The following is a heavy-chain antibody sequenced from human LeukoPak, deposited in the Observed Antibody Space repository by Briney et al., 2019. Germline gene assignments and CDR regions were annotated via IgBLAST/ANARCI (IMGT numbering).Heavy chain of an antibody. D-gene: IGHD4-23*01. Sequence: SETLSLTCTVSGGSINSYYWNWIRKPAGKGLEWIGRIFSSWSTNYNPSLKSRVTMSVDTSKNQFSLKLTSVTAADTAIYYCMARLKAGAMGTRLIGNAFHIWGQGTMVSVSS. J-gene: IGHJ3*02. CDR1: GGSINSYY. V-gene: IGHV4-4*07. CDR3: MARLKAGAMGTRLIGNAFHI. CDR2: IFSSWST.